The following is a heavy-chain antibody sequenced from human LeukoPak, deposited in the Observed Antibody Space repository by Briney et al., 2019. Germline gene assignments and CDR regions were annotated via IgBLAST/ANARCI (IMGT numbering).Heavy chain of an antibody. D-gene: IGHD6-13*01. CDR2: INPVSGDT. J-gene: IGHJ4*02. Sequence: ASVKVSCKTSGYTFTNFDINWVRQATGQGLEWLGWINPVSGDTGYAQRLQGRVTMTRDTSISTTYMELSSLRSEDTAVYYCARGVSAGVDYWGQGTLVTVSS. CDR1: GYTFTNFD. CDR3: ARGVSAGVDY. V-gene: IGHV1-8*01.